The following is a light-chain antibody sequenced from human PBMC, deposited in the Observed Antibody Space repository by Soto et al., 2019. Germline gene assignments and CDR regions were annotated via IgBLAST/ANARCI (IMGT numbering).Light chain of an antibody. CDR3: QQLFNWPRFT. V-gene: IGKV3-11*01. Sequence: EIVLTQSPATLSLSPGERATLSCRASQSVSSYLAWYQQKPGQAPRLLIYDASNRATGIPARFSGGGSGTDFPLTISSLEPEDFAVYYCQQLFNWPRFTFGQGTKLEIK. CDR2: DAS. CDR1: QSVSSY. J-gene: IGKJ2*01.